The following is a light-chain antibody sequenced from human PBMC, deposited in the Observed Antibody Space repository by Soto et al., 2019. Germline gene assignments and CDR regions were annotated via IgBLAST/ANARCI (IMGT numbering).Light chain of an antibody. CDR2: AAS. J-gene: IGKJ4*01. V-gene: IGKV1-13*02. CDR3: KQSKSFPLT. CDR1: QGISSF. Sequence: AIQLTQSPSSLSASVGDRVTITCRASQGISSFLAWFQQKPGEAPKVLIYAASSLRSGVPSRFSGSGYGTDFSLTISSLQPEDLATYYCKQSKSFPLTFGGGTKVDIK.